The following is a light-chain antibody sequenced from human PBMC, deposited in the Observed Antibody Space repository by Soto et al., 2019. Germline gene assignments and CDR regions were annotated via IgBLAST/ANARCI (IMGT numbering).Light chain of an antibody. CDR1: QTITSRY. J-gene: IGKJ3*01. CDR3: QQYDNSPPT. CDR2: GAS. Sequence: EIVLTQSPGTLSLSPGERATLSCRASQTITSRYVAWYQQKLDQAPRLLIYGASNRATGIPDRFSGSGSGTDFTLTINRLEPEDFAVYYCQQYDNSPPTFGPGTTVDIK. V-gene: IGKV3-20*01.